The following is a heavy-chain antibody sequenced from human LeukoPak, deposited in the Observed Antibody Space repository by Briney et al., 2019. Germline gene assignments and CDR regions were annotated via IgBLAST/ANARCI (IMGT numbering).Heavy chain of an antibody. Sequence: GGSLRLSCAASGFTFSSYGMSWVRQAPGKGLEWVSAISGSGGSTYYADSVKGRFTISRDNSKNTLYLQMNSLRAEDTAVYYCVYGSGSYYKPLHFDYWGQGTLVTVSS. CDR3: VYGSGSYYKPLHFDY. J-gene: IGHJ4*02. D-gene: IGHD3-10*01. CDR1: GFTFSSYG. V-gene: IGHV3-23*01. CDR2: ISGSGGST.